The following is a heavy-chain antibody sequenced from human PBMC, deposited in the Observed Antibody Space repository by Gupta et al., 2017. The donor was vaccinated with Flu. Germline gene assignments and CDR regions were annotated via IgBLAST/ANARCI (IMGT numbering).Heavy chain of an antibody. J-gene: IGHJ4*02. V-gene: IGHV3-48*03. CDR3: ARGHWDS. CDR2: MSSSGVT. Sequence: SLRLSCAASGFTFSSYEMNWVRLAPGKGLEWGAGMSSSGVTYYTDSVKDRFTISREKAKNSVHLQMHSLRAEDTDFSYCARGHWDSWGQGTLVTVSS. CDR1: GFTFSSYE.